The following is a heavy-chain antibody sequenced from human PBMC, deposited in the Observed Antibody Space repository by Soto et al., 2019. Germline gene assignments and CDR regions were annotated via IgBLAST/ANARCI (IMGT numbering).Heavy chain of an antibody. Sequence: GGALRLSCAASGFTFSSYAITWVRQAPGKGLEWVSIISSSGDGTYYADSVKGRFTIPRDNSKNTLYLQMNSLRAEDTAVYYCAKDGYSSGFGYWGQGTLVTVSS. J-gene: IGHJ4*02. CDR2: ISSSGDGT. V-gene: IGHV3-23*01. D-gene: IGHD6-19*01. CDR1: GFTFSSYA. CDR3: AKDGYSSGFGY.